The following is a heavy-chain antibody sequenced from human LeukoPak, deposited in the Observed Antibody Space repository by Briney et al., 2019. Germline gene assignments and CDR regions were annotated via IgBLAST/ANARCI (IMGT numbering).Heavy chain of an antibody. CDR2: INHSGST. Sequence: SETLSLTCAVYGGSFSGYYWSWIHQPPGKGLEWIGEINHSGSTNYNPSLKSRVTISVDTSKNQFSLKLSSVTAADTAVYYCARGRRIAVAGTRNYYYGMDVWGQGTTVTVSS. J-gene: IGHJ6*02. V-gene: IGHV4-34*01. D-gene: IGHD6-19*01. CDR3: ARGRRIAVAGTRNYYYGMDV. CDR1: GGSFSGYY.